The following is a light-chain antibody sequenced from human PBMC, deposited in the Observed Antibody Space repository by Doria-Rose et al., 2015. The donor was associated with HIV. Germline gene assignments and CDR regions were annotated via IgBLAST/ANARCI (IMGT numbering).Light chain of an antibody. CDR2: GAS. Sequence: TQSPSFLSASVGVRVTITCRASQGISRYLAWYHHKPEKAPTLLIFGASTLQSGVQSRFSGSGSGTEFTLTISGLQPEDFATYYCQQFDSFPRTFEQGTKVELK. CDR3: QQFDSFPRT. V-gene: IGKV1-9*01. CDR1: QGISRY. J-gene: IGKJ1*01.